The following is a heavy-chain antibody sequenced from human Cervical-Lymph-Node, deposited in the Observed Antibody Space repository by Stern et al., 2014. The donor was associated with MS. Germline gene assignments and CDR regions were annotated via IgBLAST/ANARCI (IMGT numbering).Heavy chain of an antibody. D-gene: IGHD6-13*01. CDR3: ARSSSPSPYYYYGMDV. Sequence: VQLVASGGGVVQPGRSLRLSCAASGFTFSSYGMHWVRQAPGKGLEWVAVIWYDGSNKYYADSVKGRFTISRDNSKNTLYLQMNSLRAEDTAVYYCARSSSPSPYYYYGMDVWGQGTTVTVSS. CDR1: GFTFSSYG. J-gene: IGHJ6*02. CDR2: IWYDGSNK. V-gene: IGHV3-33*01.